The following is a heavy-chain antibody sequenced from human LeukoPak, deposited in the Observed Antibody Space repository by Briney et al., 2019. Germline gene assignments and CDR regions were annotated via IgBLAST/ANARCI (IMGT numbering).Heavy chain of an antibody. CDR1: GGSISGYY. D-gene: IGHD3-10*01. J-gene: IGHJ4*02. CDR2: IYSSGSS. CDR3: ARFIYYGSGSYYYFDD. Sequence: PSETLSLTCTVSGGSISGYYWSWIRQPAGKGLEWIGRIYSSGSSSYNPSLKSRATMSVDTSNNQFSLKLRSVTAADTAVYSCARFIYYGSGSYYYFDDWGQGTLVTVSS. V-gene: IGHV4-4*07.